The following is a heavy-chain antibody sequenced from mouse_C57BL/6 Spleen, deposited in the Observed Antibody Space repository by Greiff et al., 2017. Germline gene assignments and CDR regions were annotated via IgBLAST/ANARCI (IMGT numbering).Heavy chain of an antibody. Sequence: QVQLQQSGAELVKPGASVKISCKASGYAFSSYWMNWVKQRPGKGLEWIGQIYPGDGDTNYNGKFKGKATLTADKSSSTAYMQIISLTSEDSAVYFCARRIYYGYDGYFDYWGQGTTLTVSS. D-gene: IGHD2-2*01. CDR2: IYPGDGDT. V-gene: IGHV1-80*01. CDR1: GYAFSSYW. CDR3: ARRIYYGYDGYFDY. J-gene: IGHJ2*01.